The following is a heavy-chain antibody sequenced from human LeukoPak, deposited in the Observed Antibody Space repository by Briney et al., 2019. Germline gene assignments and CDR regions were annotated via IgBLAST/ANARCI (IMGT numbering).Heavy chain of an antibody. J-gene: IGHJ4*02. CDR2: ISGSGGST. CDR3: ARGSEVPSNYYDNKALDY. Sequence: GGSLRLSCAASGFTFSSYAMSWVRQAPGKGLEWVSAISGSGGSTYYADSVKGRFTISRDNSKNTLYLQMNSLRAEDTAVYYCARGSEVPSNYYDNKALDYWGQGTLVTVSS. D-gene: IGHD3-22*01. CDR1: GFTFSSYA. V-gene: IGHV3-23*01.